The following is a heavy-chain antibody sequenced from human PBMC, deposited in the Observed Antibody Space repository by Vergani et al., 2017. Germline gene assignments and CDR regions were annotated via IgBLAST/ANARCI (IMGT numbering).Heavy chain of an antibody. D-gene: IGHD2-2*01. J-gene: IGHJ6*03. V-gene: IGHV1-2*02. CDR3: ARVGVVVPAASLYYYYMDV. CDR1: GYTFTGYY. CDR2: INPNSGGT. Sequence: QVQLVQSGAEVKKPGASVKVSCKASGYTFTGYYMHWVRQAPGQGLEWMGWINPNSGGTNYAQKFQGRVTMTRDTSISTAYMELSSLRAEDTAVYYCARVGVVVPAASLYYYYMDVWGKGTTVTVSS.